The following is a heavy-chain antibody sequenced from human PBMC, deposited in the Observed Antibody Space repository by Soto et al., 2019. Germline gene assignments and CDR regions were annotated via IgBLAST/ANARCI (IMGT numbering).Heavy chain of an antibody. D-gene: IGHD4-17*01. CDR2: IYTSGST. CDR1: GGSISSYK. CDR3: ARDGMTTVIAYYYYYGMDF. V-gene: IGHV4-4*07. J-gene: IGHJ6*02. Sequence: XETLSITCTVSGGSISSYKWSWIRQPAGKGLEWIGRIYTSGSTNYNPSLKSRVTMSVDTSKNQFSLKLSSVTAEDTAVYYCARDGMTTVIAYYYYYGMDFWGQGTTVTVSS.